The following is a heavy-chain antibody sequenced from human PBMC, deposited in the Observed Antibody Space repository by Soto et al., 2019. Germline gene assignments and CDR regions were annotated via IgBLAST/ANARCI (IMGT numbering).Heavy chain of an antibody. CDR2: IGTAGDT. CDR3: ARGEPLVGAIVD. CDR1: GFTFSSYD. Sequence: EVQLVESGGGLVQPGGSLRLSCAASGFTFSSYDMHWVRQATGKGLEWVSAIGTAGDTYYPGSVKGRFTISRENAKNSLYLQMNSLRAEDTAVYYCARGEPLVGAIVDWGQGTLVTVSS. D-gene: IGHD1-26*01. V-gene: IGHV3-13*01. J-gene: IGHJ4*02.